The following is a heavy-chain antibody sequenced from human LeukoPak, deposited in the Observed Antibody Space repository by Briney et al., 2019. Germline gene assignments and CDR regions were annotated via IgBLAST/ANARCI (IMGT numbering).Heavy chain of an antibody. D-gene: IGHD4-17*01. V-gene: IGHV1-69-2*01. CDR3: RLGSDMTRVTIVPLDAFDI. J-gene: IGHJ3*02. CDR2: VDPEDGET. CDR1: GYTFTDYY. Sequence: ATVTLCLTVAGYTFTDYYMHWEQQAPGKGHEWMGLVDPEDGETIYAEKFQGRVTITAYTSTDTDYLELNSLSSEDKAAHDFRLGSDMTRVTIVPLDAFDIWGQGTMVTVSS.